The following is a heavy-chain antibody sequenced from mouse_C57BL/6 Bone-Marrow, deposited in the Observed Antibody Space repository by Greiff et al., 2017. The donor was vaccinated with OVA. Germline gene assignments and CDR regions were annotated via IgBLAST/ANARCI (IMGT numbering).Heavy chain of an antibody. CDR2: IYPGSGST. Sequence: QVQLQQPGAELVKPGASVKMSCKASGYTFTSYWITWVKQRPGQGLEWIGDIYPGSGSTNYNEKFKSKATLTADTSSSTAYMQLSSLTSEDSAVYYCASYRPLRPFGYWGQGTLVTVSA. D-gene: IGHD3-2*02. CDR3: ASYRPLRPFGY. CDR1: GYTFTSYW. V-gene: IGHV1-55*01. J-gene: IGHJ3*01.